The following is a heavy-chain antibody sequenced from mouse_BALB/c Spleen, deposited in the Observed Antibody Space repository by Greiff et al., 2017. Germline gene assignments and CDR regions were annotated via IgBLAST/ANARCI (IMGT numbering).Heavy chain of an antibody. J-gene: IGHJ3*01. D-gene: IGHD1-1*01. CDR3: ARGGYGSSYQGFAY. Sequence: VQLKQSGPELVKPGASVKMSCKASGYTFTSYVMHWVKQKPGQGLEWIGYINPYNDGTKYNEKFKGKATLTSDKSSSTAYMELSSLTSEDSAVYYGARGGYGSSYQGFAYWGQGTLVTVSA. CDR1: GYTFTSYV. CDR2: INPYNDGT. V-gene: IGHV1-14*01.